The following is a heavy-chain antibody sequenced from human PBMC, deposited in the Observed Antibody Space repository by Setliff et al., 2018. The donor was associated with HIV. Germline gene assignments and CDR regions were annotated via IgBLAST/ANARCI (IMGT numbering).Heavy chain of an antibody. Sequence: GGSLRLSCAASGFTFSSFAMTWVRQAPGKGLEWVTTIRGYDEATHYTDSVKGRFTISRDISRNTLYLQMNSPRVEDTAVYYCAKVGSSGYYEMCDYWGQGTLVTVSS. D-gene: IGHD6-19*01. CDR1: GFTFSSFA. V-gene: IGHV3-23*01. CDR2: IRGYDEAT. CDR3: AKVGSSGYYEMCDY. J-gene: IGHJ4*02.